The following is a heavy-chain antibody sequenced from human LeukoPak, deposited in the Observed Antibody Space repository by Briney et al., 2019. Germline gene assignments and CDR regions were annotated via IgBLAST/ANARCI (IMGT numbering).Heavy chain of an antibody. V-gene: IGHV4-34*01. CDR2: INHSGST. Sequence: SETLPLTCAVYGGSFSGYYWSWIRQPPGKGLEWIGEINHSGSTNYNPSLKSRVTISVDTSKNQFSLKLSSVTAADTAVYYCARGLAYYYGSGSYRYWGQGTLVTVSS. CDR1: GGSFSGYY. D-gene: IGHD3-10*01. CDR3: ARGLAYYYGSGSYRY. J-gene: IGHJ4*02.